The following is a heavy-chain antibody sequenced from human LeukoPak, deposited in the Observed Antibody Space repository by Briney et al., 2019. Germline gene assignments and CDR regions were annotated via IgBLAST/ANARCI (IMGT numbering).Heavy chain of an antibody. Sequence: SETLSLTCTVSGGSISSSSYYWGWIRQPPGKGLEWIGSIYYSGSTNYNPSLKSRVTISVDTSKNQFSLKLSSVTAADTAVYYCARARVSGYPYYMDVWGKGTTVTVSS. J-gene: IGHJ6*03. V-gene: IGHV4-39*07. CDR3: ARARVSGYPYYMDV. CDR1: GGSISSSSYY. CDR2: IYYSGST. D-gene: IGHD5-12*01.